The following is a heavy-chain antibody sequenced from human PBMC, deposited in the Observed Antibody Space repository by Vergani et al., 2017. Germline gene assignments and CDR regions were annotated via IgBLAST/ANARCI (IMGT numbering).Heavy chain of an antibody. J-gene: IGHJ4*02. D-gene: IGHD1-26*01. Sequence: QVQLQESGPGVVKPSQTLSLTCAVSGGSISSGDHCWAWIRQTPGKGLEWIGSVSYPEKTDYRPSLKSRVTISEDASNNRFSLKLRSVTAADTALYYCARHRPHTVGDKKGFDYWGQGILITVSS. CDR3: ARHRPHTVGDKKGFDY. CDR2: VSYPEKT. V-gene: IGHV4-39*01. CDR1: GGSISSGDHC.